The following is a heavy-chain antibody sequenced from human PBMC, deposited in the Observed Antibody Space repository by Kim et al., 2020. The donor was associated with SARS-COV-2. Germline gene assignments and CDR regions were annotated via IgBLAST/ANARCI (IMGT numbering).Heavy chain of an antibody. V-gene: IGHV3-23*01. D-gene: IGHD5-18*01. CDR3: AKSDGYSYGRYYFDY. Sequence: GESLRLSCATSGFTFSSYAMTWVRQAPGKGLEWVSAIIASGGSTYYADSVKGRFTISRDNSKNTVYLQMNSLRAEDTAVYYCAKSDGYSYGRYYFDYWGQGTLVTVSS. J-gene: IGHJ4*02. CDR2: IIASGGST. CDR1: GFTFSSYA.